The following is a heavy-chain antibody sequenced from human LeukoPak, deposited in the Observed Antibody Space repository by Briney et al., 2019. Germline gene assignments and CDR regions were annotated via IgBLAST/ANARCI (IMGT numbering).Heavy chain of an antibody. Sequence: GGSLRLSCAVSGFAFSSLAMHWVRQAPGKGLEWVAFISYDGNNQHYADSVKGRFTISRDNSKNTLYLQMSSLRAEDTAVYYCVKGETATNTKTFDYWGQGTLVTVSS. CDR1: GFAFSSLA. CDR2: ISYDGNNQ. V-gene: IGHV3-30*14. CDR3: VKGETATNTKTFDY. D-gene: IGHD5-24*01. J-gene: IGHJ4*02.